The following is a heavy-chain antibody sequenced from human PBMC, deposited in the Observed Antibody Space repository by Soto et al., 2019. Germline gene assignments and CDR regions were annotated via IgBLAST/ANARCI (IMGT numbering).Heavy chain of an antibody. Sequence: QVQLQESGPGLVRPSGTLSLTCAVSGGSISSNNWWSWVRQPPEKGLEWIGEIYHSGSTNYNPSLKSRVTMSVVPSKNLFSLTLNSVTAADTAFYYCARDQGSHPGDWGQGTLVSVSS. D-gene: IGHD6-13*01. CDR3: ARDQGSHPGD. V-gene: IGHV4-4*02. CDR1: GGSISSNNW. CDR2: IYHSGST. J-gene: IGHJ4*02.